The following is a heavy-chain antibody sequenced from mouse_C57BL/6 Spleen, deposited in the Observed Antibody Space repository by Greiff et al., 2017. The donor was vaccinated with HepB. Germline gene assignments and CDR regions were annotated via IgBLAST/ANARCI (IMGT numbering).Heavy chain of an antibody. CDR1: GYTFTSYD. Sequence: QVQLQQSGPELVKPGASVKLSCKASGYTFTSYDINWVKQRPGQGLEWIGWIYPRDGSTKYNEKFKGKATLTVDTSSSTAYTELHSLTSEDSAVYFCARRGYYYGSSGGDYWGQGTTLTVSS. CDR3: ARRGYYYGSSGGDY. V-gene: IGHV1-85*01. D-gene: IGHD1-1*01. CDR2: IYPRDGST. J-gene: IGHJ2*01.